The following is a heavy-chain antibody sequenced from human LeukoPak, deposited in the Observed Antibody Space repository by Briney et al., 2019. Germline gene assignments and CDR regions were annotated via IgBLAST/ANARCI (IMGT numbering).Heavy chain of an antibody. J-gene: IGHJ4*02. CDR3: ARDLAKDSSGYTVSTYVDY. CDR1: GFTFSSYE. V-gene: IGHV3-48*03. Sequence: GGSLRLSCAASGFTFSSYEMNWVRQAPGKGLEWVSYISSSGSTIYYADSVKGRFTISRDNSKNTLYLQMNSLRAEDTAVYYCARDLAKDSSGYTVSTYVDYWGQGTLVTVSS. D-gene: IGHD3-22*01. CDR2: ISSSGSTI.